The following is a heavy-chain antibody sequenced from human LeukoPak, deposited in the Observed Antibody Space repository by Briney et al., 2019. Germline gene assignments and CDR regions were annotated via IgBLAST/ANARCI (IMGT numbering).Heavy chain of an antibody. CDR3: ARLAGTYYYDSSGYSPIIYFDY. J-gene: IGHJ4*02. CDR2: IYYSGST. V-gene: IGHV4-30-4*01. D-gene: IGHD3-22*01. CDR1: GGSISSGDYY. Sequence: SETLSLTCTVSGGSISSGDYYWSWIRQPPGKGLEWIGYIYYSGSTYYNPSLKSRVTISVDTSKNQFSLKLSSVTAADTAVYYCARLAGTYYYDSSGYSPIIYFDYWGQGTLVTVSS.